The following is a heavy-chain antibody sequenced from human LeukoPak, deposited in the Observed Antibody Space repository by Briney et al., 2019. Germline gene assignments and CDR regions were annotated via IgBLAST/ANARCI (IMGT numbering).Heavy chain of an antibody. CDR1: GFTVSSNY. D-gene: IGHD1-20*01. J-gene: IGHJ4*02. Sequence: GSLRLSCAASGFTVSSNYMSWVRQAPGKGLEWVSVIYSGGDTYYADSVKDRFTISRDNSKNTVYLQINSLRVEDTAVYYCARDLTGNCHFDYWGQGTLVTVSS. V-gene: IGHV3-66*01. CDR2: IYSGGDT. CDR3: ARDLTGNCHFDY.